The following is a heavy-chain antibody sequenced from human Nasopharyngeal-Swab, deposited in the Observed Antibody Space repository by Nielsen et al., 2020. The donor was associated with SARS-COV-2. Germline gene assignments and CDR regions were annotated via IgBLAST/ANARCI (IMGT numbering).Heavy chain of an antibody. J-gene: IGHJ6*02. CDR1: GGSISSYY. V-gene: IGHV4-4*07. CDR2: IYTSGST. CDR3: ARDGYSSGWYPHYYYYYGIDV. D-gene: IGHD6-19*01. Sequence: SETLSLTCTVSGGSISSYYWSWIRQPAGKGLEWIGRIYTSGSTNYNPSLKSRVTMSVDTSKNQFSLKLSSVTAADTAVYYCARDGYSSGWYPHYYYYYGIDVWGQGTTVTVSS.